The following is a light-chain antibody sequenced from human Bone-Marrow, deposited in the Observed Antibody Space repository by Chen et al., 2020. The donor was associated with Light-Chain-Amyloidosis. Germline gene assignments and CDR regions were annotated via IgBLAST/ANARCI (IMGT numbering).Light chain of an antibody. Sequence: ESVLTQYPGTLSLSPGEGANLSCRASQTISSNYLTWYQQKFGQAPRLLIYGSSSRATGIPDRFTGSGSGTDFTLTINRLEPEDFAMYYCQQYGTSPLTFGGGTKVEIK. V-gene: IGKV3-20*01. CDR3: QQYGTSPLT. CDR2: GSS. J-gene: IGKJ4*01. CDR1: QTISSNY.